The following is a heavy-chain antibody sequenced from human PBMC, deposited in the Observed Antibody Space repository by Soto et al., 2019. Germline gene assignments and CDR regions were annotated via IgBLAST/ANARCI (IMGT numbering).Heavy chain of an antibody. CDR1: GDTFTGYY. V-gene: IGHV1-2*02. CDR3: ARSHPTPGGNWFDP. CDR2: INPNSGGT. J-gene: IGHJ5*02. Sequence: ASVKVSCKAAGDTFTGYYMHWVRQAPGQGLEWMGWINPNSGGTNYAQKFQGRVTMTRDTSISTAYMELSRLRSDDTAVYYCARSHPTPGGNWFDPWGQGTLVTVSS.